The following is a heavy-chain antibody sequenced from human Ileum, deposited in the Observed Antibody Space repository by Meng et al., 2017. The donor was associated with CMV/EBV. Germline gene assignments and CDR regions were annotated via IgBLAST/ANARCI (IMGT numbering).Heavy chain of an antibody. D-gene: IGHD3-22*01. Sequence: SAFPRNSSGIHWVRQFTGKGLEWVAVLWYDGSRKYFADSVQGRFSISRDDSKNTVYLQMNSLRAEDTAVYYCARDNDGSSHYSQFDYWGQGTLVTVSS. J-gene: IGHJ4*02. CDR1: AFPRNSSG. V-gene: IGHV3-33*08. CDR2: LWYDGSRK. CDR3: ARDNDGSSHYSQFDY.